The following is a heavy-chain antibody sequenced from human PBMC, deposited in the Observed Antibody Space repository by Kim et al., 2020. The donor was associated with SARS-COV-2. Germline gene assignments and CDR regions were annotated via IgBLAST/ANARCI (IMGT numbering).Heavy chain of an antibody. J-gene: IGHJ4*02. Sequence: RGSTNYTPSLKSRVTISVDKSKNPFSLKLSSVTAADTAVYYCARDRPLYYWGQGTLVTVSS. CDR2: RGST. V-gene: IGHV4-4*02. CDR3: ARDRPLYY.